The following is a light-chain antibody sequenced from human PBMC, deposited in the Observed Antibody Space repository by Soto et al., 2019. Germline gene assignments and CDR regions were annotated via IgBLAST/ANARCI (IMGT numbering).Light chain of an antibody. CDR1: QSVAGTN. Sequence: EIVLTQSPGTLSLSPGERATLSCRASQSVAGTNLAWYQQKPGQGPRLLIHGASFRATGIPDRFSGSGSGTDCTLTISRLEPEDFAVYYCQQYDSSPRTFGQGTRVEIK. CDR2: GAS. J-gene: IGKJ1*01. V-gene: IGKV3-20*01. CDR3: QQYDSSPRT.